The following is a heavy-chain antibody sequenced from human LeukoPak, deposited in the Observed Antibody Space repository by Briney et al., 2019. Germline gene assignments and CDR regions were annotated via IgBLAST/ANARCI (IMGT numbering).Heavy chain of an antibody. CDR2: INPNSGGT. Sequence: ASVKVSCKASGYTFTGYYMRWVRQAPGQGLEWMGWINPNSGGTNYAQKFQGRVTMTRDTSISTAYMELSRLRSDDTAVYYCARDRWDCSSTSCSPTFDYWGQGTLVTVSS. J-gene: IGHJ4*02. D-gene: IGHD2-2*01. V-gene: IGHV1-2*02. CDR3: ARDRWDCSSTSCSPTFDY. CDR1: GYTFTGYY.